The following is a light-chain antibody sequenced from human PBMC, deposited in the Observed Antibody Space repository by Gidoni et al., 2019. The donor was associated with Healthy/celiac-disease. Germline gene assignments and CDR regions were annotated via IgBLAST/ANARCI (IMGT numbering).Light chain of an antibody. J-gene: IGLJ3*02. V-gene: IGLV2-8*01. CDR1: SSDVGGYNY. Sequence: QSALTPPPSASGSPGQSVTISCTGHSSDVGGYNYVSCYQQHPGKAPKLMMYEVSKRPSGVPDPFSGSKSGNTAALTVSGLQAEDEADYYCSSYAGSNNLVFGGGTKLTVL. CDR2: EVS. CDR3: SSYAGSNNLV.